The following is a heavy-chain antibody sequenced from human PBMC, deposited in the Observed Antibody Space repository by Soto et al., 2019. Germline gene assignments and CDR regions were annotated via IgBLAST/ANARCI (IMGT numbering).Heavy chain of an antibody. CDR3: SRVDPGETSPFDH. Sequence: SVKVSCKASGGTFSSYAISWVRQAPGQGLEWMGWINPFDGSRMFAQSFQGRVTMTRDTSTSTVYMEVSSLRSEDTAVYYCSRVDPGETSPFDHWGQGTLVTVSS. J-gene: IGHJ4*02. CDR2: INPFDGSR. V-gene: IGHV1-69*10. D-gene: IGHD3-10*01. CDR1: GGTFSSYA.